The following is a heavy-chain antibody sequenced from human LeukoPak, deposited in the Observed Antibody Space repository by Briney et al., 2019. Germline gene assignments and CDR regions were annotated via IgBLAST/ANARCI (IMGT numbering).Heavy chain of an antibody. CDR2: IYTSRST. CDR3: ARDNGSGYTKGYEHYYYYLDV. V-gene: IGHV4-4*07. CDR1: GGSISSYY. D-gene: IGHD3-3*02. J-gene: IGHJ6*03. Sequence: KPSETLSLTCTVSGGSISSYYWSWIRQPAGKGLEWIGRIYTSRSTNYNPSLKSRVTMSVDTSKNQFSLKLSSVTAADTALYYCARDNGSGYTKGYEHYYYYLDVWGKGTTVTVSS.